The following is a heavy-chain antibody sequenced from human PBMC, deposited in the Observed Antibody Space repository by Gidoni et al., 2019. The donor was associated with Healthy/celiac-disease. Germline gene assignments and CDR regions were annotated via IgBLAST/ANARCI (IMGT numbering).Heavy chain of an antibody. CDR3: ARDGSGSYWGTDY. Sequence: EVQLVESGGGLVKPGGSLRLSCAASGFTFSSYSMNWVRQAPGKGLEWVASISSSSSYIYYADSVKGRFTISRDNAKNSLYLQMNSLRAEDTAVYYCARDGSGSYWGTDYWGQGTLVTVSS. CDR2: ISSSSSYI. CDR1: GFTFSSYS. D-gene: IGHD1-26*01. J-gene: IGHJ4*02. V-gene: IGHV3-21*01.